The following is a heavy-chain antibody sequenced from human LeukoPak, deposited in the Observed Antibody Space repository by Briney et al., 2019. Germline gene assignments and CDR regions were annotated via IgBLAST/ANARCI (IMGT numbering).Heavy chain of an antibody. CDR3: ARRGRYFDWSFDY. Sequence: GESLKISCKASGYSFTTYWIGWVRQMPGKGLEWMGIIYPGDSDTRYSPSFQGQVTISADKSISTAYLQWSSLKASDTAMYYCARRGRYFDWSFDYWGQGTLVTVSS. V-gene: IGHV5-51*01. CDR1: GYSFTTYW. D-gene: IGHD3-9*01. J-gene: IGHJ4*02. CDR2: IYPGDSDT.